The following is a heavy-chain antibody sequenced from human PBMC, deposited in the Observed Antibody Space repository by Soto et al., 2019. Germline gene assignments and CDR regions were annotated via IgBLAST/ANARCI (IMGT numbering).Heavy chain of an antibody. CDR3: ARGVSNSGAYYTGPSAYDL. Sequence: QVQLVQSGAVVKKPGSSVEVSCKASGGTFNGYGISWVRQAPGQGLEWMGGTVPVFDTSKYAPRFQGRVTITTDKSTGTAYMELSSVRSEDTAIYFCARGVSNSGAYYTGPSAYDLWGQGTLVIVSS. CDR2: TVPVFDTS. J-gene: IGHJ3*01. D-gene: IGHD3-10*01. CDR1: GGTFNGYG. V-gene: IGHV1-69*06.